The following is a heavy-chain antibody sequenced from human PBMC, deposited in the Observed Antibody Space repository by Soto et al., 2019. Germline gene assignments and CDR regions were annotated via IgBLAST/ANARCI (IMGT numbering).Heavy chain of an antibody. Sequence: GPTLVNPTQTLTLTCTLSGLSVTTTDMRVSWIRQPPGKALEWLARIDWDDDKFYSPSLKTRLTISKHTSKNQVVLTMTKMDRRDPATYYCARIHGSGSHMDVWGQGTTVTVSS. J-gene: IGHJ6*02. D-gene: IGHD1-1*01. CDR1: GLSVTTTDMR. CDR3: ARIHGSGSHMDV. V-gene: IGHV2-70*04. CDR2: IDWDDDK.